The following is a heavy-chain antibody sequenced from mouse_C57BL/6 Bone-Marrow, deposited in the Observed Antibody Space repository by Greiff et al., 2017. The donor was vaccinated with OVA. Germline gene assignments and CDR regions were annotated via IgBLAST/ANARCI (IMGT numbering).Heavy chain of an antibody. CDR1: GYTFTSYW. J-gene: IGHJ2*01. D-gene: IGHD2-5*01. V-gene: IGHV1-55*01. CDR2: IYPGSGST. Sequence: QVQLQQSGAELAKPGASVKLSCKASGYTFTSYWITWVKQRPGQGLEWIGDIYPGSGSTNYNEKFKSKATLTVDTSSSTAYMQLSSLTSEDSAVYYCARRRYSNYDFDYWGQGTTLTVSS. CDR3: ARRRYSNYDFDY.